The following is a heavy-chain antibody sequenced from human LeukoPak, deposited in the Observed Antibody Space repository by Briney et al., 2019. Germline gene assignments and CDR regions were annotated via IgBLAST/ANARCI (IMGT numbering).Heavy chain of an antibody. Sequence: ASVKVSCKASGYTFTGYYMHWVRQAPGQGLEWMGWINPNSGGTNYAQKFQGRVTMTRDTSISTAYMELSRLRSDDTAVYYCARADRVVRGVMGMDVWGKGTTVTISS. V-gene: IGHV1-2*02. D-gene: IGHD3-10*01. CDR3: ARADRVVRGVMGMDV. CDR2: INPNSGGT. CDR1: GYTFTGYY. J-gene: IGHJ6*03.